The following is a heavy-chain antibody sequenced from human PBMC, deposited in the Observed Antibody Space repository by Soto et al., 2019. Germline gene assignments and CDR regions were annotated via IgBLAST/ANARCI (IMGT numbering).Heavy chain of an antibody. Sequence: EVQLVQSGAEVKKPGESLKISCKGSGYSFISYWIGWVRQMPGKGLEWMGIIYPGDSDTRYSPSFQGQVTISADKSISTAYLQWSSLMASDTAMYYCARTSATGKYYDGMDVWGQGTTVTVSS. CDR3: ARTSATGKYYDGMDV. CDR2: IYPGDSDT. CDR1: GYSFISYW. V-gene: IGHV5-51*01. D-gene: IGHD6-13*01. J-gene: IGHJ6*02.